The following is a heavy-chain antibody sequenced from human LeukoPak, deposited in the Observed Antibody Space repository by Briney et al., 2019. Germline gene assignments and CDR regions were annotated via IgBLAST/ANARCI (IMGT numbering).Heavy chain of an antibody. V-gene: IGHV4-59*01. CDR2: IYYSGST. J-gene: IGHJ4*02. Sequence: PSETLSPTCTVSGGSISSYYWSWIRQPPGKGLEWIGYIYYSGSTNYNPSLKSRVTISVDTSKNQFSLKLSSVTAADTAVYYCARFAAGYYDSSGYYQRVFDYWGQGTLVTVSS. CDR1: GGSISSYY. D-gene: IGHD3-22*01. CDR3: ARFAAGYYDSSGYYQRVFDY.